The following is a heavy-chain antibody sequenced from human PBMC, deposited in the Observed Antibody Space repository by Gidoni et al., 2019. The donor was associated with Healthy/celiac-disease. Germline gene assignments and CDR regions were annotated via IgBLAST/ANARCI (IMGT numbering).Heavy chain of an antibody. CDR1: GFTFDDYT. J-gene: IGHJ4*02. V-gene: IGHV3-43*01. Sequence: EVQLVESGGVVVQSGGAQRLSCAASGFTFDDYTLHWVRQAPGKGLEWVSLIRWDGGSTYYADSGKGRFTISRDNSNNSLYLQMNSLRTEDTALYYCAKDKSSSFDYWGQGTLVTVSS. CDR3: AKDKSSSFDY. D-gene: IGHD6-13*01. CDR2: IRWDGGST.